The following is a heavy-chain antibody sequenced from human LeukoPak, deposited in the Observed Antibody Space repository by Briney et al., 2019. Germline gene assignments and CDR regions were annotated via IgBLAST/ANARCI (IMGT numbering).Heavy chain of an antibody. CDR2: ISSSGSTI. J-gene: IGHJ4*02. CDR1: GFTFSDYY. V-gene: IGHV3-11*04. CDR3: ARDRLSGTVPFDY. D-gene: IGHD6-13*01. Sequence: GGSLRLSCAASGFTFSDYYMSWIRQAPGKGLEWVSYISSSGSTIYYADSVKGRFTISRDNAKNSLYLQMNSLRAEDTAVYYCARDRLSGTVPFDYWGQGTLVTVSS.